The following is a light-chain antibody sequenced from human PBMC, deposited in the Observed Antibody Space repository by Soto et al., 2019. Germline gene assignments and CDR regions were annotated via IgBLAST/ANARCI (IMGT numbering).Light chain of an antibody. CDR3: QHYGVSPLYT. CDR2: GAS. CDR1: QSVSSSH. V-gene: IGKV3-20*01. J-gene: IGKJ2*01. Sequence: EIVLTQSPGTLSLSPGERATLSCRASQSVSSSHLAWYQQKPGQAPRLLIYGASSRATGIPDRFSGSGSGTDFTLTINRLEPEDFAVYYCQHYGVSPLYTFGQGTKLEIK.